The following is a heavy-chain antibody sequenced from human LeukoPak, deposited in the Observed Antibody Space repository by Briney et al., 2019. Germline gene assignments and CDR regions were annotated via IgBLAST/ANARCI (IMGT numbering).Heavy chain of an antibody. CDR2: ISSSSSYI. Sequence: GGSLRLSCAASGFTLRSYSMNWVRQAPGKGLEWGSSISSSSSYIYYADSVKGRFTISRDNSKNTLYLQMNSLRAEDTAVYYCARGSGSYYGRFDPWGQGTLVTVSS. V-gene: IGHV3-21*04. D-gene: IGHD1-26*01. J-gene: IGHJ5*02. CDR3: ARGSGSYYGRFDP. CDR1: GFTLRSYS.